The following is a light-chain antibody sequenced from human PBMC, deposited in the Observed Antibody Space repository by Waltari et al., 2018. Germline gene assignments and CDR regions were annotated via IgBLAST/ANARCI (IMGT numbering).Light chain of an antibody. CDR1: QSISKY. V-gene: IGKV3-20*01. Sequence: IVLTQSPGTLSLSPGERATLSCRASQSISKYLAWYQQKPGQAPRLLIYLASRRAAGIPDRFSGSGSGTDFSLTISRLEPEDFAVYYCQHYESLPVTFGQGTKVEIK. CDR3: QHYESLPVT. CDR2: LAS. J-gene: IGKJ1*01.